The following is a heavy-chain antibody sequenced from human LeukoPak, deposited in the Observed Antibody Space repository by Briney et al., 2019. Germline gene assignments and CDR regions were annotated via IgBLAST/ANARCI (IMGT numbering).Heavy chain of an antibody. Sequence: GGSLRLSCAISGFTVSSNYMGWVRQAPGKGLEWVTGIYRDGSTYYADSVKGRFTISRDNSKNILYLQMKSLRVEDTALYYCALDCCTGSRFDHWGQGTLVTVPS. CDR2: IYRDGST. CDR1: GFTVSSNY. V-gene: IGHV3-53*01. J-gene: IGHJ4*02. CDR3: ALDCCTGSRFDH. D-gene: IGHD2-8*02.